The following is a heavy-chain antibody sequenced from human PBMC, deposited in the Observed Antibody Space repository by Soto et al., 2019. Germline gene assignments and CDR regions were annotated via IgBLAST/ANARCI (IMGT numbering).Heavy chain of an antibody. CDR1: GYTFTSYG. V-gene: IGHV1-18*01. CDR3: ARGGHYYGSGNLRGWYFDL. CDR2: ISAYNGNT. Sequence: QVQLVQSGAEVKKPGASVKVSCKASGYTFTSYGISWVRQAPGQGLEWMGWISAYNGNTNYAQKLQGRVTMTTDTSTSTGYMELRSLRSDDTAVYYCARGGHYYGSGNLRGWYFDLWGRGTLVTVSS. J-gene: IGHJ2*01. D-gene: IGHD3-10*01.